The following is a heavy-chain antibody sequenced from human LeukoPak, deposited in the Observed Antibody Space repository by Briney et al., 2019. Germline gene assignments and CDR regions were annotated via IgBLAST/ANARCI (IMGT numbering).Heavy chain of an antibody. Sequence: GGSLRLSCAASGFIFIGYSMHWVRQAPGKGPEWVAFIRPDGHNKYYADSVKGRFMISRDNSKNTVDLQMNSLRGDDTAMYYCAIEGAASWDVDVWGKGTTVTVSS. CDR2: IRPDGHNK. CDR1: GFIFIGYS. D-gene: IGHD3-3*02. CDR3: AIEGAASWDVDV. V-gene: IGHV3-30*02. J-gene: IGHJ6*04.